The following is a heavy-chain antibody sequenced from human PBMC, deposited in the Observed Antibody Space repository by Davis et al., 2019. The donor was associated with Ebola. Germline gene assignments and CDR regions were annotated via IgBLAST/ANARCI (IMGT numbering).Heavy chain of an antibody. CDR1: RYTFTGHY. CDR2: NNPNSGGT. Sequence: ASVKVSCKASRYTFTGHYMHWVRQAPGQRLEWMGWNNPNSGGTIYPQKIRGWVTMTRDTSISTAYMELSRLRSDDTAVYYCARVSGDYTTFDYWGQGTLVTVSS. D-gene: IGHD4-17*01. V-gene: IGHV1-2*04. J-gene: IGHJ4*02. CDR3: ARVSGDYTTFDY.